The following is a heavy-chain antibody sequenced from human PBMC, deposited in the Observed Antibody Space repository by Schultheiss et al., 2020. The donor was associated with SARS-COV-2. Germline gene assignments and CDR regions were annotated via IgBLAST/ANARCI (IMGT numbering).Heavy chain of an antibody. CDR2: IYTSGST. CDR3: ARRPAAVGGGWFDP. CDR1: GGSISSYY. D-gene: IGHD2-2*01. J-gene: IGHJ5*02. Sequence: LSLTCTVSGGSISSYYWSWIRQPAGKGLEWIGRIYTSGSTNYNPSLKSRVTMSVDTSKNQFSLKLSSVTAADTAVYYCARRPAAVGGGWFDPWGQGTLVTVSS. V-gene: IGHV4-4*07.